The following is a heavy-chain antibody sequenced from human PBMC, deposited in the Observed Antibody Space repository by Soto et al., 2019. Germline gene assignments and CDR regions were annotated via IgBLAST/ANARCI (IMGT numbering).Heavy chain of an antibody. J-gene: IGHJ4*02. Sequence: QVQLVESGGGVVQPGGSLRLSCATSGFTFSDSGMHWVRQAPGKGLEWVAVIWSDGSDKSYADSVEGRFTISRDNSKKTLLVQKNSLGGGGRGGFYGVGGNRYRSPSRWGGGFDYWGQGTLVTVSS. D-gene: IGHD6-13*01. CDR1: GFTFSDSG. CDR3: VGGNRYRSPSRWGGGFDY. CDR2: IWSDGSDK. V-gene: IGHV3-33*01.